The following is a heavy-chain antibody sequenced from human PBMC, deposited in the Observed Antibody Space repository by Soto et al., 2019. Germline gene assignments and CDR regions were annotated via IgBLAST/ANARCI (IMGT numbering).Heavy chain of an antibody. CDR2: ISGSGGST. CDR3: ARVGVYYDFWSGYSGYRGDFDI. D-gene: IGHD3-3*01. Sequence: EVQLLESGGGLVQPGGSLRLSCAASGFTFSSYAMSWVRQAPGKGLEWVSAISGSGGSTYYADSVKGRFTISRDNSKNTLYLQMNSLRAEDTAVYYCARVGVYYDFWSGYSGYRGDFDIWGQGTMVTVSS. J-gene: IGHJ3*02. V-gene: IGHV3-23*01. CDR1: GFTFSSYA.